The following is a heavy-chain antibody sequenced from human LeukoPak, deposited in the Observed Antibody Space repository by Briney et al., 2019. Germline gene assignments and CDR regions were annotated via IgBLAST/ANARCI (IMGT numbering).Heavy chain of an antibody. V-gene: IGHV3-30*04. CDR2: ISYDGSNK. Sequence: GGSLRLSCAASGFTFSSYAMHRVRQAPGKGLEWVAVISYDGSNKYYADSVKGRFTISRDNSKNTLYLQMNSLRAEDTAVYYCARDIVVVPAAMALYYYYYGMDVWGKGTTVTVSS. CDR1: GFTFSSYA. D-gene: IGHD2-2*01. J-gene: IGHJ6*04. CDR3: ARDIVVVPAAMALYYYYYGMDV.